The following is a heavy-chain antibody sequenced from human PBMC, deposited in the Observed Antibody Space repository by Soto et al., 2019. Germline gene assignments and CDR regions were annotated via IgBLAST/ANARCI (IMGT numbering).Heavy chain of an antibody. D-gene: IGHD2-2*01. V-gene: IGHV1-69*01. Sequence: QVQLVQSGAEVKKPGSSVKVSCKASGGTFSSYAISWVRQAPGQGLEWMGGSIPISDTTNYAQKFQGSVTITADESTSTAYMELSSLRSEDTAVYYCARSQGSSTSLEIYYYYYDGMDVWGQGTTVTVSS. CDR2: SIPISDTT. CDR1: GGTFSSYA. J-gene: IGHJ6*02. CDR3: ARSQGSSTSLEIYYYYYDGMDV.